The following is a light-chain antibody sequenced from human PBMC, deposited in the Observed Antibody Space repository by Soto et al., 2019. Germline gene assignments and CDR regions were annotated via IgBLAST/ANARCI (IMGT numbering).Light chain of an antibody. J-gene: IGKJ2*01. CDR3: QHANSFPYN. V-gene: IGKV1-12*01. CDR1: QGISSW. CDR2: AAS. Sequence: DIQMTQSPSSVSASVGDRVPITCRARQGISSWLAWYQQKPGKAPKLLIYAASILQSGLPSTFSGSGSGTDFTLSISSLQPEYVAPDDYQHANSFPYNFGQGTKLESK.